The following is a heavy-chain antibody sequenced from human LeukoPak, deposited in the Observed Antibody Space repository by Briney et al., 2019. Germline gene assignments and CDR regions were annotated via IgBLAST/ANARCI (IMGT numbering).Heavy chain of an antibody. CDR2: ISGSGGST. V-gene: IGHV3-23*01. CDR1: GFTFSSYD. D-gene: IGHD3-22*01. J-gene: IGHJ4*02. CDR3: AKPNYYDSSGLCN. Sequence: GGSLRHSCAASGFTFSSYDMSGVRQAPGQGLEGVSAISGSGGSTYYADSVKGRFTISRDNSKNTLYLQMNSLRAEDTAVYYCAKPNYYDSSGLCNWGQGTLVTVSS.